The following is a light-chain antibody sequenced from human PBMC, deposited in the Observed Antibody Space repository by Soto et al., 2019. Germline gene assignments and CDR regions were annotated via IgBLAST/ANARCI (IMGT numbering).Light chain of an antibody. CDR2: WAS. CDR1: QSVLYSSNNQNY. CDR3: QQYYSTSWT. J-gene: IGKJ1*01. Sequence: DIVMTQSPDSLAVSLGERATINCKSSQSVLYSSNNQNYLAWYQQKPGQPPKLLIYWASTRESGVPDRFSGRWSGTDFTLTISSLQAEDVAVYYCQQYYSTSWTFGQGTKVEIK. V-gene: IGKV4-1*01.